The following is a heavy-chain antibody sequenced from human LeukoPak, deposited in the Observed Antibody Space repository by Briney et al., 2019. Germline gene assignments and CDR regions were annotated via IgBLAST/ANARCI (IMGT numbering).Heavy chain of an antibody. CDR3: AGDRRYCSSTSCPGPRYNWFDP. CDR1: GYTFTGYY. CDR2: INPNSGGT. V-gene: IGHV1-2*02. D-gene: IGHD2-2*01. J-gene: IGHJ5*02. Sequence: ASVKVSCKASGYTFTGYYMHWVRQAPGQGLEWMGWINPNSGGTNYAQKFQGRVTMTRDTSISTAYMELSRLRSDDTAVYYCAGDRRYCSSTSCPGPRYNWFDPWGQGTLVTVSS.